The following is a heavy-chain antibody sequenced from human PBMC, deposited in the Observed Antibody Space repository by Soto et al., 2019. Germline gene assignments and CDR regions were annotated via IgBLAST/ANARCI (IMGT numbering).Heavy chain of an antibody. J-gene: IGHJ4*02. Sequence: SETLSLTCSVSGGSISGHYWTWIRQSPGKGLEWIGYIFYSESTTYNPSLKSRVSISVDTSKIQFSLKMSSVTTADTAVYYCARVGSSGWSPNYWGRGTLVTVSS. CDR3: ARVGSSGWSPNY. V-gene: IGHV4-59*11. D-gene: IGHD6-19*01. CDR2: IFYSEST. CDR1: GGSISGHY.